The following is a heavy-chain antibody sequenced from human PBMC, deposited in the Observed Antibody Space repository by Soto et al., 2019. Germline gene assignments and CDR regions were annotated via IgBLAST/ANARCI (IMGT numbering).Heavy chain of an antibody. Sequence: GGSLSLSCAASGVRFNEFWIHWVRQAPGEGPVWVSGIDFDGSRTFYADSVRGRFTISRDNAKNTVYLQMNNVRGEDTATYYCGSVFEWPLSWGPGTLVTVSS. CDR2: IDFDGSRT. CDR3: GSVFEWPLS. D-gene: IGHD3-3*01. J-gene: IGHJ4*02. V-gene: IGHV3-74*01. CDR1: GVRFNEFW.